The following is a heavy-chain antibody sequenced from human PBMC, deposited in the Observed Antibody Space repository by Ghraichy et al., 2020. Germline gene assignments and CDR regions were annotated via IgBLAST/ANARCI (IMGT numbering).Heavy chain of an antibody. CDR3: AKEMTPYSSGWRNFDH. D-gene: IGHD6-19*01. Sequence: LSLTCAASGFTFKNFGMHWVRQAPGKGLEWVAFVRFDGSITYYPDSVKGRFSISRDNSRNTLYLQMDSLRVQDTAVYYCAKEMTPYSSGWRNFDHWGQGTLVTVSS. CDR1: GFTFKNFG. V-gene: IGHV3-30*02. J-gene: IGHJ4*02. CDR2: VRFDGSIT.